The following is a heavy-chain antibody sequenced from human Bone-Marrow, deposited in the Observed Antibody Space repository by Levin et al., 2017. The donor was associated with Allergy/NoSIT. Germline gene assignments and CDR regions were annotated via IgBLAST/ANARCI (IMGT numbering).Heavy chain of an antibody. J-gene: IGHJ4*02. CDR3: ARDNPRNYFDY. V-gene: IGHV3-48*04. CDR2: ISWTSNTL. CDR1: GVTFTTHS. Sequence: GGSLRLSCVDSGVTFTTHSMNWVRQAPGKGLEWIAYISWTSNTLYYADSLEGRVTISRDNSKNSLYLQINSLRVDDTAIYYCARDNPRNYFDYWGQGTQLTVSS.